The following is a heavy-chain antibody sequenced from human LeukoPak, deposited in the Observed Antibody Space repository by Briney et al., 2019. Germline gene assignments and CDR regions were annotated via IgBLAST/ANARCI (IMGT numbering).Heavy chain of an antibody. Sequence: PGRSLRLSCAASGFTFSSYAMHWVRQAPGKGLEWVAVISYDGSNKYYADSVKGRFTISRDNSKNTLYLQMNSLRAEDTAVYYCARDLGGSSGLGYWGQGTLVTVSS. D-gene: IGHD6-19*01. J-gene: IGHJ4*02. V-gene: IGHV3-30*14. CDR1: GFTFSSYA. CDR2: ISYDGSNK. CDR3: ARDLGGSSGLGY.